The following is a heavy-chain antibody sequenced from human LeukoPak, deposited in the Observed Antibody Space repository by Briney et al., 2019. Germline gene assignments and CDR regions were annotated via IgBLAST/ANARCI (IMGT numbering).Heavy chain of an antibody. Sequence: GGSLRLSCAASGFTVSDNYMSWVCQAPGKGLEWVSVIYSGGTTYSADSVKGRFTISRDNSKNTLYLQMNSLRAEDTAVYYCARHDSWAGWFDPWGQGTLVTVSS. CDR3: ARHDSWAGWFDP. CDR2: IYSGGTT. CDR1: GFTVSDNY. D-gene: IGHD3-22*01. J-gene: IGHJ5*02. V-gene: IGHV3-53*01.